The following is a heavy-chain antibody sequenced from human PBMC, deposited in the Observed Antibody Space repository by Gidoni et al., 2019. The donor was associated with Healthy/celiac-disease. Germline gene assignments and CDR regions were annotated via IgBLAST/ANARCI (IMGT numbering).Heavy chain of an antibody. Sequence: EVQLVESGGGLVQPGRSLSRSCAASGLPFDDSAMHWVRQAPGKGLGWVSGSSWNSGSIGYADSVKGRYTISRDNAKNSLYLQMNSLRAEDTALYYCAKDLDRKVRRCMDVWGQGTTVTVSS. CDR1: GLPFDDSA. V-gene: IGHV3-9*01. D-gene: IGHD3-16*02. CDR3: AKDLDRKVRRCMDV. J-gene: IGHJ6*02. CDR2: SSWNSGSI.